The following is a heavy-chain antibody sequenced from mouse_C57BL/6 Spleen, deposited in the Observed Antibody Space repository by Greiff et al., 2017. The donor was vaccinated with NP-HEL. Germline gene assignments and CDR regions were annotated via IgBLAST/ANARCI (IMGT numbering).Heavy chain of an antibody. D-gene: IGHD1-1*01. Sequence: QVQLQQPGAELVRPGSSVKLSCKASGYTFTSYWMHWVKQRPIQGLEWIGNIDPSDSETHYNQKFKDKATLTVDKSSSTAYMQLSSLTSEDSAVYYCAKGYYGSSYGCDYWAKAPLSQSPQ. CDR3: AKGYYGSSYGCDY. V-gene: IGHV1-52*01. CDR2: IDPSDSET. J-gene: IGHJ2*01. CDR1: GYTFTSYW.